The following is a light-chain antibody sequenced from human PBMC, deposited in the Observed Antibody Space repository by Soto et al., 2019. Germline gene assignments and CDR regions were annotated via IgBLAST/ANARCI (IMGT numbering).Light chain of an antibody. J-gene: IGLJ3*02. CDR3: ATRDNSLSRWV. Sequence: QSVLTQPPSASGTPGQRVTITCSGSSSNIGTNNVYWYKQLPGTAPKLIIYCNDQRPSGVPDRLSGSNSGTSASLAISGLRSEDEADYYCATRDNSLSRWVFGGGTKLTVL. CDR2: CND. CDR1: SSNIGTNN. V-gene: IGLV1-47*02.